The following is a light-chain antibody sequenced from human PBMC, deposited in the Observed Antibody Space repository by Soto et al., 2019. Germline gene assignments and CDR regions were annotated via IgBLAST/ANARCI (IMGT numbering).Light chain of an antibody. CDR2: EVT. V-gene: IGLV2-14*01. CDR1: RDDIGAYDY. CDR3: NSYTNSSAVV. J-gene: IGLJ2*01. Sequence: ALTQPASVSGSPGQSITISCAGTRDDIGAYDYVSWYQQHPGNAPKLLVYEVTNRPSGVSDRFSGSKSGNTASLTISGLRAEDEADYYCNSYTNSSAVVFGGGTKVTVL.